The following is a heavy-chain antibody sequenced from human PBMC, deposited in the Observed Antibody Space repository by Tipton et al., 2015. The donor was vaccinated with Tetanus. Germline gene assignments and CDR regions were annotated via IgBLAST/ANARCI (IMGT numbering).Heavy chain of an antibody. CDR3: ARAFCNYNCHGGYFDY. CDR2: ISGSGDRT. D-gene: IGHD2/OR15-2a*01. V-gene: IGHV3-23*01. CDR1: GFYFPVYA. Sequence: SLRLSCAASGFYFPVYAVSWVRQVPGKGLEWVPSISGSGDRTYYSDSVEGRFTISRDNSANRLFLQMNSLKADDAAVYYCARAFCNYNCHGGYFDYWGQGTLVTVSS. J-gene: IGHJ4*02.